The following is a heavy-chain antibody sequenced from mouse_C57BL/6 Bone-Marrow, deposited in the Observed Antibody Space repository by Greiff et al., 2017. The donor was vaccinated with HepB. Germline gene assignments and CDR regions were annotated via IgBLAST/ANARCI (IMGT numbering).Heavy chain of an antibody. D-gene: IGHD1-1*01. CDR1: GFSLTSYG. CDR3: ARLPITTVVDWYFDV. J-gene: IGHJ1*03. Sequence: VMLVESGPGLVQPSQSLSITCTVSGFSLTSYGVHWVRQSPGKGLEWLGVIWSGGSTDYNAAFISRLSISKDNSKSQVFFKMNSLQADDTAIYYCARLPITTVVDWYFDVWGTGTTVTVSS. CDR2: IWSGGST. V-gene: IGHV2-2*01.